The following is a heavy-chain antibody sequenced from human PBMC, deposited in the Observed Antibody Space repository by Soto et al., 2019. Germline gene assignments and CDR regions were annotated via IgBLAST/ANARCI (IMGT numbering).Heavy chain of an antibody. CDR2: IIPIFGTA. Sequence: QVQLVQSGAEVKKPGSSVKVSCKASGGTFSSYAISWVRQAPGQGLEWMGGIIPIFGTANYAQKFQGRVTMTTDTSTSTAYMELRSLRSDDTAVYYCARDHSSGWYNWFDPWGQGTLVTVSS. D-gene: IGHD6-19*01. CDR3: ARDHSSGWYNWFDP. CDR1: GGTFSSYA. J-gene: IGHJ5*02. V-gene: IGHV1-69*06.